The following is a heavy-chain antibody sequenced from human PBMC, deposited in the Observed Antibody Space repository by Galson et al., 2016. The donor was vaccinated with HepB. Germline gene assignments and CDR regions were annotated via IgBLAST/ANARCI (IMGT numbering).Heavy chain of an antibody. CDR2: IYYSGST. J-gene: IGHJ2*01. Sequence: ETLSLTCTVSGGSISNYFWSWIRQPPGKGLEWIGYIYYSGSTNYNPSLKSRVTILVDTSKNQFSLNLTSVTAADTALYYCARRSPGYWSFDLWGRGTLVTVSS. CDR1: GGSISNYF. CDR3: ARRSPGYWSFDL. V-gene: IGHV4-59*01.